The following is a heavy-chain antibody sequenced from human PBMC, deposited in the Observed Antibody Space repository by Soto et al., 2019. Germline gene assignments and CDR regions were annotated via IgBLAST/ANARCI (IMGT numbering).Heavy chain of an antibody. CDR2: ISYDGSNK. D-gene: IGHD5-12*01. V-gene: IGHV3-30*18. CDR1: GFTFSSYG. Sequence: QVQLVESGGGVVQPGRSLRLSCAASGFTFSSYGMHWVRQAPGKGLEWVAVISYDGSNKYYADSVKGRFTISRDNSKNTLYLQMNRLRAEDTAVYYCAKGAEWLRARGYYYGMDVWGQGTTVTVSS. CDR3: AKGAEWLRARGYYYGMDV. J-gene: IGHJ6*02.